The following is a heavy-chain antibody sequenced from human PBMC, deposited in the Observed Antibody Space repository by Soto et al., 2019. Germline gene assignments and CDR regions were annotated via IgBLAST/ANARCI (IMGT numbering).Heavy chain of an antibody. Sequence: EVQLLQSGGGVVPPGGSLRLACATSGFTFNTYPMTWVRQAPGKGLEWVSSTFTDGRTSSYADSVKGRFATSRDFSNNTVYLQMNNLRVDDTAVYFCAKGVLSFHYGMEVWGQGTTVTVSS. D-gene: IGHD3-10*01. CDR2: TFTDGRTS. CDR3: AKGVLSFHYGMEV. J-gene: IGHJ6*02. V-gene: IGHV3-23*03. CDR1: GFTFNTYP.